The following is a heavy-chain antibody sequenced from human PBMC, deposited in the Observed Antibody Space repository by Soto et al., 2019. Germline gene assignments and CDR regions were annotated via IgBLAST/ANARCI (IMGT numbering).Heavy chain of an antibody. J-gene: IGHJ6*02. D-gene: IGHD6-13*01. CDR1: GGSVLSTNW. CDR3: ARLYSTRYNSDGLDV. V-gene: IGHV4-4*02. CDR2: IDHSGST. Sequence: QVQLQESGPGLVKPSGTLSLSCGVSGGSVLSTNWWTWVRQPPGKGLEWIGEIDHSGSTNYNPSLKGRVTISLAKSKNQFSLHLSPMTAADTAVYYCARLYSTRYNSDGLDVWGQGTPVTVS.